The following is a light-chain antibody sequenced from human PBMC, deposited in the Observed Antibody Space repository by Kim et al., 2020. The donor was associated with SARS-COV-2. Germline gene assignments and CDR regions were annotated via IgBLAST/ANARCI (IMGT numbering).Light chain of an antibody. Sequence: KTVTNPCTRSSGSIASSYVHWYQQRPGSAPSTVIYDDNERPSGVPDRFSGSIDSSSNTASLTISGLRTEDEADYYCQSYDSSKDCVFGGGTQLTVL. CDR2: DDN. CDR1: SGSIASSY. CDR3: QSYDSSKDCV. J-gene: IGLJ3*02. V-gene: IGLV6-57*03.